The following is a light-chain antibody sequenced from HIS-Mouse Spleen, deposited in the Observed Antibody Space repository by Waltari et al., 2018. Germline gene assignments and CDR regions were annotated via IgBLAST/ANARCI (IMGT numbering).Light chain of an antibody. Sequence: EIVLTQSPATLSLSPGERATLPCGVSQSVSSSYLDWYQQTPGLAPRHLIYDASSRATGIPDRFSGSGSGTDFTLTISRLEPEDFAVYYCQQYGSSPWTFGQGTKVEIK. J-gene: IGKJ1*01. CDR2: DAS. CDR3: QQYGSSPWT. V-gene: IGKV3D-20*01. CDR1: QSVSSSY.